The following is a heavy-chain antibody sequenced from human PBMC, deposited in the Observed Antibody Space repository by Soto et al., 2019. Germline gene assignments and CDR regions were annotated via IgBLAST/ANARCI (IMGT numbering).Heavy chain of an antibody. D-gene: IGHD3-3*01. CDR3: GKGITIFGVAPFDY. V-gene: IGHV3-23*01. CDR1: GFTFSSYE. Sequence: GGSLRLSCVVSGFTFSSYEMNWVRQAPGKGLEWVSAISGSGGSTYYADSVKGRFTISRDNSKNTLYLQMNSLRAEDTAVYYCGKGITIFGVAPFDYWGQGTLVTVSS. J-gene: IGHJ4*02. CDR2: ISGSGGST.